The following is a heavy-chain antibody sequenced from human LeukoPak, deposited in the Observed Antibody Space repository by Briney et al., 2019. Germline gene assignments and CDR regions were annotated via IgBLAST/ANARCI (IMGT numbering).Heavy chain of an antibody. CDR3: ARDYYDSSGFDY. CDR1: GGTFSSYA. V-gene: IGHV1-69*04. CDR2: IIPILGIA. D-gene: IGHD3-22*01. Sequence: ASVKVSRKASGGTFSSYAISWVRQAPGQGLEWMGRIIPILGIANYAQKFQGRVTITADKSTSTAYMELSSLRSEDTAVYYCARDYYDSSGFDYWGQGTLVTVSS. J-gene: IGHJ4*02.